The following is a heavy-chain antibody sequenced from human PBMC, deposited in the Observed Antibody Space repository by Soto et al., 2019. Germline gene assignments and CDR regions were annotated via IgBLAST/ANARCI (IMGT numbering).Heavy chain of an antibody. J-gene: IGHJ4*02. V-gene: IGHV3-30*18. D-gene: IGHD6-19*01. Sequence: QVQLVESGGGVVQPGRSLRLSCAASGFTFSSFGIHWVRQAPGKGLEWVALISYDGSSDYYVDSVKGRFTISRDKSKNTLYLQMNSLRPEDTAVYYCAKDRGWSSADLEYWGQGTLVTVSS. CDR2: ISYDGSSD. CDR1: GFTFSSFG. CDR3: AKDRGWSSADLEY.